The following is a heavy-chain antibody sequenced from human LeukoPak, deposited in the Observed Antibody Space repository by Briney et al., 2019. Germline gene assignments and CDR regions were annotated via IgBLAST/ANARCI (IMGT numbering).Heavy chain of an antibody. D-gene: IGHD5-24*01. CDR2: INPSGGST. J-gene: IGHJ3*02. CDR1: GYTFTSHY. CDR3: AREGGGEEGYNPRGAFDI. Sequence: ASVKVSCKASGYTFTSHYMHWVRQAPGQGLEWMGIINPSGGSTSYAQKFQGRVTMTRDMSTSTVYMELSSLRSEDTAVYYCAREGGGEEGYNPRGAFDIWGQGTMVTVSS. V-gene: IGHV1-46*01.